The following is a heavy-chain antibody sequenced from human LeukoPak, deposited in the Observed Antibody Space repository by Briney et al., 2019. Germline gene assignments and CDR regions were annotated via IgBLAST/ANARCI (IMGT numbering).Heavy chain of an antibody. Sequence: GGSLRLSCAASGFTFSSYSMNWVRQAPGKGLEWVSSISSSSSYIYYADSVKGRFTISRDNAKNSLYLQMNSLRAEDTAVYYCARDVGATPIAPWGEGTLVTVSS. CDR1: GFTFSSYS. CDR2: ISSSSSYI. J-gene: IGHJ5*02. CDR3: ARDVGATPIAP. V-gene: IGHV3-21*01. D-gene: IGHD1-26*01.